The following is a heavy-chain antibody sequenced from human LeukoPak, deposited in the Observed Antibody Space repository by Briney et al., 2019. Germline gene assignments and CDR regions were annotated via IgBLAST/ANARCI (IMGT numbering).Heavy chain of an antibody. V-gene: IGHV3-30*02. J-gene: IGHJ6*03. Sequence: QTGGSLRLSCAASGFTFNSYGMHWVRQAPGKGLEWVAFIRYDGSYEYYGDSVKGRFTISRDNSKTTLYLQMNSLRSEDTAVYYCAKDGGLHLYNYYNYMDIWGKGTTVTVSS. CDR3: AKDGGLHLYNYYNYMDI. CDR2: IRYDGSYE. CDR1: GFTFNSYG. D-gene: IGHD5-24*01.